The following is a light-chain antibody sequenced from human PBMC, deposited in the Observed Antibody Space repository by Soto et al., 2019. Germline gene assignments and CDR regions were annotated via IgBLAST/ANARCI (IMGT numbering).Light chain of an antibody. J-gene: IGKJ5*01. V-gene: IGKV3-20*01. CDR2: GAS. Sequence: EIVLTQSPGTLSLSPGERATLSCRASQSVRSDYLAWYQQTPGQAPRLLVYGASNRAAGVPDRFSGGGSGTDFTLTISRLEPEDFAVYYCQQYGDSLPITFGQGTRLDIK. CDR3: QQYGDSLPIT. CDR1: QSVRSDY.